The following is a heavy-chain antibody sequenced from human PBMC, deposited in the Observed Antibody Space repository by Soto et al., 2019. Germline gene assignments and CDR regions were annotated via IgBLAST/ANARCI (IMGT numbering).Heavy chain of an antibody. V-gene: IGHV4-4*07. J-gene: IGHJ5*02. CDR3: ARERYDIWHNWFDH. Sequence: SLTCTVSGGSISSYYWSWIRQPAGKGLEWIGRIYTSGSTNYNPSLKSRVTMSVDTSKNQFSLKLSAVTAADTAVYYCARERYDIWHNWFDHWGQGTLVTVSS. CDR2: IYTSGST. D-gene: IGHD3-9*01. CDR1: GGSISSYY.